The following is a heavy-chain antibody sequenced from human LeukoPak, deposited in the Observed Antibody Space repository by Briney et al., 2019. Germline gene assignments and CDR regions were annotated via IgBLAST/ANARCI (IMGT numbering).Heavy chain of an antibody. V-gene: IGHV3-30-3*01. Sequence: GGSLRLSCAASGFTFSSYAMHWARQAPGKGLEWVAVISYDGSNKYYADSVKGRFTISRDNSKNTLYLQMNSLRAEDTAVYYCASKMSYWGQGTLVTVSS. J-gene: IGHJ4*02. CDR2: ISYDGSNK. CDR1: GFTFSSYA. D-gene: IGHD5-24*01. CDR3: ASKMSY.